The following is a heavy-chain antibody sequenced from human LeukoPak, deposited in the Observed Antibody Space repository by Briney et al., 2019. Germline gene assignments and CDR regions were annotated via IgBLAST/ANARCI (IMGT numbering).Heavy chain of an antibody. D-gene: IGHD1-1*01. CDR3: ARYKVPEYYYGMDV. CDR2: ISSSSSYI. Sequence: GGSLRLSCAASGFTFSSYSMNWVRQAPGKGLEWVSSISSSSSYIYYADSVKGRFTISRDNAKNPLYLQMNSLRAEDTAVYYCARYKVPEYYYGMDVWGQGTTVTVSS. J-gene: IGHJ6*02. CDR1: GFTFSSYS. V-gene: IGHV3-21*01.